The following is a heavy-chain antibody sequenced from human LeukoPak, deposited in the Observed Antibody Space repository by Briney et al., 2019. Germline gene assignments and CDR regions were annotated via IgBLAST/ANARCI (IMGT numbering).Heavy chain of an antibody. CDR1: GGSISSYY. Sequence: SETLSLTCTVSGGSISSYYWSWIRQPPGKGLEWIGYIYYSGSTNYNPSLKSRVTISVDTSKNQFSLKLSSVTAADTAVYYCARELWTAAAGTLAFDYWGQGTLVTVSS. D-gene: IGHD6-13*01. CDR3: ARELWTAAAGTLAFDY. CDR2: IYYSGST. V-gene: IGHV4-59*12. J-gene: IGHJ4*02.